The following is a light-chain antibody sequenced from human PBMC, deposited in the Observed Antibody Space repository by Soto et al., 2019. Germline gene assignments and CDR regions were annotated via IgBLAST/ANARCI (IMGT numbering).Light chain of an antibody. CDR1: SGSIAGNY. CDR3: SSYTGGNPSYV. J-gene: IGLJ1*01. V-gene: IGLV6-57*02. Sequence: NFMLTQPHSVSESPGKTVTISCTGASGSIAGNYVQWYQQRPGSAPTTIIFENNQRPSGVPNRFSGSVDSSSKSASLTISGLQAEDGADYYCSSYTGGNPSYVFGTGTKLTVL. CDR2: ENN.